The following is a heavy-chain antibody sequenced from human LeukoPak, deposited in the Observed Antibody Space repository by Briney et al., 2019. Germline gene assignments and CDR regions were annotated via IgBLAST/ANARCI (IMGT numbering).Heavy chain of an antibody. CDR3: ARDEATGPQEYSSSWYQKTYYFDY. Sequence: ASVKVSCKASGGTFSSYAISWVRQAPGQGLEWVGGIIPIFGTANYAQKFQGRVTITADESTSTAYMELSSLRSEDTAVYYCARDEATGPQEYSSSWYQKTYYFDYWGQGTLVAVSS. J-gene: IGHJ4*02. CDR2: IIPIFGTA. V-gene: IGHV1-69*13. CDR1: GGTFSSYA. D-gene: IGHD6-13*01.